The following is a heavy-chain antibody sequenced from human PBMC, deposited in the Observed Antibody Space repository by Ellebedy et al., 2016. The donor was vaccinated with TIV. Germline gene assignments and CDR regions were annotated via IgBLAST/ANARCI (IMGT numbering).Heavy chain of an antibody. CDR1: GGTFSSYA. D-gene: IGHD1-1*01. CDR3: ARENWNGPLGY. J-gene: IGHJ4*02. Sequence: SVKVSXXASGGTFSSYAISWVRQAPGQGLEWMGGIIPIFGTANYAQKFQGRVTITADESTSTAYMELSSLRSEDTAVYYCARENWNGPLGYWGQGTLVTVSS. CDR2: IIPIFGTA. V-gene: IGHV1-69*13.